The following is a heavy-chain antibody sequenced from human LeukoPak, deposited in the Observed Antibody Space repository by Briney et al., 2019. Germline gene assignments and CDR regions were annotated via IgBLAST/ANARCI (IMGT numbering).Heavy chain of an antibody. CDR3: ARGLRWYCWYFDL. Sequence: ASVKVSCKASGYTFTGYYMHWVRQAPGQGLEWMGWISAYNGNTNYAQKLQGRVTMTTDTSTSTAYMELRSLRSDDTAVYYCARGLRWYCWYFDLWGRGTLVTVSS. V-gene: IGHV1-18*04. CDR1: GYTFTGYY. CDR2: ISAYNGNT. D-gene: IGHD4-23*01. J-gene: IGHJ2*01.